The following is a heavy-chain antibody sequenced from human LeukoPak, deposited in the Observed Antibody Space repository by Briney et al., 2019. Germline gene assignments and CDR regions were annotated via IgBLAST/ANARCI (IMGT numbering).Heavy chain of an antibody. V-gene: IGHV4-59*01. CDR3: ARATGDIAAAAHFDY. Sequence: SETLSLTCTVSGGSISSYYWSWIRQPPGKGLEWIGYIYYSGSTNYNPSLKSRVTISVVTSKNQFSLKLSSVTAADTAMYYCARATGDIAAAAHFDYWGQGTLVTVSS. CDR1: GGSISSYY. CDR2: IYYSGST. D-gene: IGHD6-13*01. J-gene: IGHJ4*02.